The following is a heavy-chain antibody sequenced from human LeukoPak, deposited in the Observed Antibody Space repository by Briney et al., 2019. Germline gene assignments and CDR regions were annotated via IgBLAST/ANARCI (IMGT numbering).Heavy chain of an antibody. Sequence: ASVKVSCKASGYTFSNHPMNWVRQAPGQGLEWMGWINAGNGNTKYSQKFQGRVTMTRDTSISTAYMELSRLRSDDTAVYYCARGAYSSGWYNVTDVWGQGTTVTVSS. V-gene: IGHV1-3*01. CDR3: ARGAYSSGWYNVTDV. CDR1: GYTFSNHP. J-gene: IGHJ6*02. D-gene: IGHD6-19*01. CDR2: INAGNGNT.